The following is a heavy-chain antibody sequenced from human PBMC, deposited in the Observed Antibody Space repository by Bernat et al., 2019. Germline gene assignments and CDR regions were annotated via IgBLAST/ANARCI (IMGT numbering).Heavy chain of an antibody. Sequence: QVQLVESGGGLVKPGGSLRLSCAASGFTFSDYYMSWIRQAPGKGLDWVSYISSSSSYTNYADSVKGRFTISRDNSKNTLYLQMNSLRAEDTAVYYCARGGIVGATREVSAFDIWGQGTMVTVSS. CDR1: GFTFSDYY. CDR3: ARGGIVGATREVSAFDI. J-gene: IGHJ3*02. CDR2: ISSSSSYT. V-gene: IGHV3-11*06. D-gene: IGHD1-26*01.